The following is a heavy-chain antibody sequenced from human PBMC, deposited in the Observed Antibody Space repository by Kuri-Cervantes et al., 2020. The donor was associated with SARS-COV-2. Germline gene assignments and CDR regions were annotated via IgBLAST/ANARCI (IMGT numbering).Heavy chain of an antibody. CDR2: ISPKNGNT. Sequence: ASVQVSCKASGGTFSSYAINWVRQATGQGLEWMGWISPKNGNTDFAQNLQRRIAFTRDTSINTVYMELSSLKSEDTAVYYCARGITAGVDYWGQGTLVTVSS. D-gene: IGHD6-13*01. CDR3: ARGITAGVDY. J-gene: IGHJ4*02. CDR1: GGTFSSYA. V-gene: IGHV1-8*03.